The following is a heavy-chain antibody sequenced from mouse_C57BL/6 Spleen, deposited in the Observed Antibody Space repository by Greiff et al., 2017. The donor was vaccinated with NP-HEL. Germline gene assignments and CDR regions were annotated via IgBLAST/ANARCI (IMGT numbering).Heavy chain of an antibody. V-gene: IGHV1-26*01. CDR3: ARGTTVVPFDY. CDR2: INPNNGGT. Sequence: EVKLQQSGPELVKPGASVKISCKASGYTFTDYYMNWVKQSHGKSLEWIGDINPNNGGTSYNQKFKGKATLTVDKSSSTAYMELRSLTSEDSAVYYCARGTTVVPFDYWGQGTTLTVSS. J-gene: IGHJ2*01. CDR1: GYTFTDYY. D-gene: IGHD1-1*01.